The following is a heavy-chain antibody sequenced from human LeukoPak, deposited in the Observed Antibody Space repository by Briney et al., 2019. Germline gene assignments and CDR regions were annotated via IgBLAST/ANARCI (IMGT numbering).Heavy chain of an antibody. D-gene: IGHD6-19*01. V-gene: IGHV3-9*02. CDR1: GFTSDDYA. J-gene: IGHJ4*02. CDR3: AKGSGSVAVAGFDY. CDR2: ISWNSGSI. Sequence: GGSLRLSCAASGFTSDDYAMHWVRQAPGKGLEWVSGISWNSGSIGYADSVKGRFTISRDNAKNSLYLQMNSLRAEDTTLYYCAKGSGSVAVAGFDYWGQGTLVTVSS.